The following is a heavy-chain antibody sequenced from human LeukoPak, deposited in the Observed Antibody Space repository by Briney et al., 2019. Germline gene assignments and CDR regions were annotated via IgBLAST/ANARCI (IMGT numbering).Heavy chain of an antibody. J-gene: IGHJ6*04. Sequence: PSQTPSLTCTVSGGSIGGYYWSWIRQPAGKGLEWIGRIYTTGNTNYNPSLKSRVIMSVDKSKNQFSLKLTSVTAADTAVYYCARTTEYSRAYYYYAMDVWGKGTTVTVSS. CDR1: GGSIGGYY. CDR3: ARTTEYSRAYYYYAMDV. D-gene: IGHD6-6*01. CDR2: IYTTGNT. V-gene: IGHV4-4*07.